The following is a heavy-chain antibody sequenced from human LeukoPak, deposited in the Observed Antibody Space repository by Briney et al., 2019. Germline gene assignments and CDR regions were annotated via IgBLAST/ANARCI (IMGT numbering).Heavy chain of an antibody. CDR1: GGSFSGYY. V-gene: IGHV4-34*01. Sequence: SETLSLTCAVYGGSFSGYYWSWIRQPPGKGLEWIGEINHSGSTNYNPSLKSRVTISVDTSKNQFSLKLSSVTAADTAVYYCARIDNSGYPYYYYYMYVWGKGTTVTVSS. J-gene: IGHJ6*03. CDR2: INHSGST. D-gene: IGHD3-22*01. CDR3: ARIDNSGYPYYYYYMYV.